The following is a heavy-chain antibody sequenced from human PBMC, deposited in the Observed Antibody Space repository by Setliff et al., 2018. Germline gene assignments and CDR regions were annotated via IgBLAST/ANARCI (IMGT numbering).Heavy chain of an antibody. CDR3: ARVVDMGWFDP. CDR2: IKQDGSEK. Sequence: PGGSLRLSCAASGFTFSSYWMSWVRQAPGKGLEWVANIKQDGSEKYYVDSVKGRFTISRDNAKNSLYLQMNSLRVEDTAVYYCARVVDMGWFDPWGQGTLVTVSS. CDR1: GFTFSSYW. J-gene: IGHJ5*02. V-gene: IGHV3-7*03.